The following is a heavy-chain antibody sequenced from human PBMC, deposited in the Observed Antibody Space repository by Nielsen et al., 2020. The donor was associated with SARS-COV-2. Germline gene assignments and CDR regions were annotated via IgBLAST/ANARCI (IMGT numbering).Heavy chain of an antibody. V-gene: IGHV3-74*01. CDR3: AKGGRSYDMVDY. Sequence: GGSLRLSCAASGSTFSSYWMHWVRQAPGKGLVWVSRINSDGSSTSYADSVKGRFTISRDNAKNTLYLQMNSLRAEDTAVYYCAKGGRSYDMVDYWGQGTLVTVSA. CDR2: INSDGSST. J-gene: IGHJ4*02. D-gene: IGHD1-26*01. CDR1: GSTFSSYW.